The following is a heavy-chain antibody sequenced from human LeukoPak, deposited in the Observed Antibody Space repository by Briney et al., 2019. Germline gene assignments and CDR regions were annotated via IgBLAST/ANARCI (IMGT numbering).Heavy chain of an antibody. CDR1: GYTFTRFA. D-gene: IGHD4-17*01. CDR3: ARAYGDYGYPYYYYGMDV. J-gene: IGHJ6*02. CDR2: IDPDNGDT. V-gene: IGHV1-8*01. Sequence: ASVKVFCKASGYTFTRFAIHWVRQATGKGLEWMGWIDPDNGDTGYAQKFQGRVTMTRDTSISTAYMELSSLRSEDTAVYYCARAYGDYGYPYYYYGMDVWSQGTTVTVSS.